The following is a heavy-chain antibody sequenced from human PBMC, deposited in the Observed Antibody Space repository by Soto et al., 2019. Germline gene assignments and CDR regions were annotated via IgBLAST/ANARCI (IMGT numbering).Heavy chain of an antibody. J-gene: IGHJ4*02. CDR2: INHSGFT. V-gene: IGHV4-34*01. CDR1: DGSLRGHY. Sequence: SETLSLTCGVSDGSLRGHYWSWIRQPPGKGLEWIAEINHSGFTNYNPSFKSRVTISRDTSTNQISLKLTSVTAADSAVYYCARAAVKQGATLFDFWGQGTLVTVSS. CDR3: ARAAVKQGATLFDF. D-gene: IGHD6-19*01.